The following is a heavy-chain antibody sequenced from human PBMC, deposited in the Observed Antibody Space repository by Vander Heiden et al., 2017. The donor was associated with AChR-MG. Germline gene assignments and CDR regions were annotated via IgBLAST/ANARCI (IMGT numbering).Heavy chain of an antibody. V-gene: IGHV1-46*03. CDR3: AREVTGSFYFDF. CDR1: GFTFTNYH. Sequence: QVQLVQSGAEVKKPGASLKVSCKTSGFTFTNYHMHWVRQAPGQGLEWVGTINPSLDSTHYAQKFQGRVRMTRDTSTKTVYMDMTSLRPEDTAVYFCAREVTGSFYFDFWGLGSLVTVS. D-gene: IGHD1-26*01. J-gene: IGHJ4*02. CDR2: INPSLDST.